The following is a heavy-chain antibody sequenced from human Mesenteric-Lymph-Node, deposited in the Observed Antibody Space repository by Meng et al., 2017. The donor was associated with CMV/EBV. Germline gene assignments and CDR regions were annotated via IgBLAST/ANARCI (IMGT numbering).Heavy chain of an antibody. D-gene: IGHD3-22*01. CDR1: GFTVSSNY. J-gene: IGHJ4*02. Sequence: CAAAGFTVSSNYMSWVRQAPGKGLECVSVIYTVGSTYYADSVKGRFTISRDNSKTTLYLQMNSLRVDDTAVYYCARKGSDSGSYYFDYWGQGTLVTVSS. CDR2: IYTVGST. V-gene: IGHV3-53*01. CDR3: ARKGSDSGSYYFDY.